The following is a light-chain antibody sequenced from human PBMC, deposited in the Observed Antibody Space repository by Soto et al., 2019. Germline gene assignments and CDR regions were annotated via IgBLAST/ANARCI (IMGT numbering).Light chain of an antibody. CDR3: PSYGGSNALVI. CDR2: EVN. Sequence: QSVLTQPPSASGSPGQSVTISCTGTSSDVGRYNYVSWYQQHPGKAPKLMIYEVNKRPSGVPDRFSGSKSGNTASLSVSGVQADDGAHYYCPSYGGSNALVIIGGGTKLTVL. V-gene: IGLV2-8*01. J-gene: IGLJ2*01. CDR1: SSDVGRYNY.